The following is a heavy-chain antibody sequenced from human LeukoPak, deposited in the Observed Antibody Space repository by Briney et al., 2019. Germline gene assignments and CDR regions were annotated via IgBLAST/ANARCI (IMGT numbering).Heavy chain of an antibody. CDR1: GYTFTSYG. CDR3: ARVNGYDSYNWFDP. D-gene: IGHD5-12*01. V-gene: IGHV1-18*04. J-gene: IGHJ5*02. CDR2: ISAYNGNT. Sequence: ASVKVSCKASGYTFTSYGISWVRQAPGQRLEWMGWISAYNGNTNYAQKLQGRVTMTTDTSTSTAYMELRSLRSDDTAVYYCARVNGYDSYNWFDPWGQGTLVTVSS.